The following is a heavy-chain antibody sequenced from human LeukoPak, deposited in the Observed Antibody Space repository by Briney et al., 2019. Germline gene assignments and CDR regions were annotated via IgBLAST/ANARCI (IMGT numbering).Heavy chain of an antibody. J-gene: IGHJ3*02. CDR1: GGSISSSSYY. CDR2: IYYSGST. V-gene: IGHV4-39*01. D-gene: IGHD3-9*01. Sequence: SETLSLTCTVTGGSISSSSYYWGWIRQPPGKGLEWIGSIYYSGSTYYNPSLKSRVTISVDTSKNQFSLKLSSVTAADTAVYYCANRRYFDWFSAFDIWGQGTMVTVSS. CDR3: ANRRYFDWFSAFDI.